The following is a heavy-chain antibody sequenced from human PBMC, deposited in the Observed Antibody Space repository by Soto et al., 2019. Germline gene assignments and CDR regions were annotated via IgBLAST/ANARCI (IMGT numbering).Heavy chain of an antibody. V-gene: IGHV3-7*05. Sequence: EVQLVESGGGLVQPGGSLRLSCAASGFTFSSYWMSWVRQAPVKGLEWVANIKQDGSDKYYVDSVKGRFTISRDNAKNSLYVQMNSLTAEDTAIYYCAKVKSLAGQEWGQGTLVTVSS. D-gene: IGHD6-6*01. CDR3: AKVKSLAGQE. J-gene: IGHJ4*02. CDR2: IKQDGSDK. CDR1: GFTFSSYW.